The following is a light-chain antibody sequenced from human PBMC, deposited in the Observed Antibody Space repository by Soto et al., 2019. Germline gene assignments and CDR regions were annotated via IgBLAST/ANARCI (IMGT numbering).Light chain of an antibody. CDR1: QSISSN. J-gene: IGKJ2*01. CDR2: AAS. Sequence: DIQMTQSASSLSASVGDRVTITGRASQSISSNLNWHQQKPGKAPKVLIYAASSLQSGVPSRFSGSGSGTDFTLTICSLQPEDFATYYCQQSYSIPYTFGQGTKLEIK. V-gene: IGKV1-39*01. CDR3: QQSYSIPYT.